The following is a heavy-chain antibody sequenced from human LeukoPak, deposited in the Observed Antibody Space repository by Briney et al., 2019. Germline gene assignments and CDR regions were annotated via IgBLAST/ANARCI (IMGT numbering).Heavy chain of an antibody. V-gene: IGHV3-15*01. J-gene: IGHJ4*02. D-gene: IGHD3-10*01. CDR3: ATDPVGYYGSGAGQ. Sequence: GGSLRLSCVASGLTFNTAWMTWVRQAPGKGLEWVGRIKRTSDGGTSDYSAAVKGRFSISRDDSKNTIYLQMNSLKPEDTALYYCATDPVGYYGSGAGQRGQGTLVTVSS. CDR1: GLTFNTAW. CDR2: IKRTSDGGTS.